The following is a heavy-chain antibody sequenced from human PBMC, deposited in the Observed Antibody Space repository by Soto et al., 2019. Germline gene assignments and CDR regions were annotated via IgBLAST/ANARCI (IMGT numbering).Heavy chain of an antibody. D-gene: IGHD3-10*01. CDR3: AKDRFNYGSGYDSFDI. Sequence: GGSLRLSCAASGFTFSSYAMSWVRQAPGKGLEWVSAISGSGGSTYYADSVKGRFTISRDNSKNTLYLQMNSLRAEDTAVYYCAKDRFNYGSGYDSFDIWGQGTMVTVSS. J-gene: IGHJ3*02. CDR1: GFTFSSYA. CDR2: ISGSGGST. V-gene: IGHV3-23*01.